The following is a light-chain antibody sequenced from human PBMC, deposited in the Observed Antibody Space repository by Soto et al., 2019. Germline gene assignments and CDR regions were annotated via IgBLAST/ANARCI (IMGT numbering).Light chain of an antibody. V-gene: IGKV3-15*01. CDR3: QQYNNWPPERT. J-gene: IGKJ1*01. CDR1: PSISSN. CDR2: AAS. Sequence: EIVLTQSPATLSVSPGERVTLSCRASPSISSNLAWYQQKPGQAPRLLIYAASTRAAGLPARFSGSGSGTEFSLTIRSLQSEDFAVYYCQQYNNWPPERTFGQGTKVEIK.